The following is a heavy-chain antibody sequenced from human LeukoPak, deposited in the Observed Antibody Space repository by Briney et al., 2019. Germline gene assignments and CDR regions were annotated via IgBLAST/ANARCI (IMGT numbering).Heavy chain of an antibody. CDR3: ARWGASPNDF. J-gene: IGHJ4*02. CDR1: RYIFIHHG. Sequence: ASVKVSCTASRYIFIHHGIAWVRQAPGQGLQYMGWVSAYNGRTDYTQNPQGRVALTTDTATTTAYMELRSLTPDDTAVYFCARWGASPNDFWGQGTLVTVSS. D-gene: IGHD3-16*01. CDR2: VSAYNGRT. V-gene: IGHV1-18*01.